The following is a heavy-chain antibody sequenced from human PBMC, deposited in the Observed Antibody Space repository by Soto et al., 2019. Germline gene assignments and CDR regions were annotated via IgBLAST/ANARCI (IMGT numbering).Heavy chain of an antibody. CDR3: ARVQFWFGEYPFVDY. V-gene: IGHV4-31*03. CDR1: GGSISSGGYY. J-gene: IGHJ4*02. Sequence: QVQLQESGPGLVKPSQTLSLTCTVSGGSISSGGYYWSWIRQHPGKGLEWIGYIYYSGSTYYNPSLKSRVTISVDTSKNHFSLKLSSVTAADTAVYYCARVQFWFGEYPFVDYWGQGTLVTVSS. D-gene: IGHD3-10*01. CDR2: IYYSGST.